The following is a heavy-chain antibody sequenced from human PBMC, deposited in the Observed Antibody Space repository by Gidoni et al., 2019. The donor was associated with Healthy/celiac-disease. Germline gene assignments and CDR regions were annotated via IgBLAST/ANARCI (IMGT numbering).Heavy chain of an antibody. V-gene: IGHV3-23*01. CDR3: AKEAAARISQAPFDY. J-gene: IGHJ4*02. CDR2: ISGSGGST. Sequence: CAASGFTFSSYAMSWVRQAPGKGLEWVSAISGSGGSTYYADPVKGRFTISRDNSKNTLYLQMNSLRAEDTAVYYCAKEAAARISQAPFDYWGQGTLVTVSS. CDR1: GFTFSSYA. D-gene: IGHD6-13*01.